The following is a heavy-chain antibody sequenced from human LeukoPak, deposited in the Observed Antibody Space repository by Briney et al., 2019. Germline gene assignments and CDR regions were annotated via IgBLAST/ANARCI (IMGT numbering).Heavy chain of an antibody. J-gene: IGHJ4*02. D-gene: IGHD2-2*01. CDR2: ISYDGGSK. Sequence: GGSLRLSCAASGFTFSSYVMHWVRQAPGKGLEWVAVISYDGGSKYYADSVKGRFTISRDNSKNTLYLQMNSLRSDDTAVYYCAKDLEIWDCSSTSCAPSRFDYWGQGTLVTVSS. CDR3: AKDLEIWDCSSTSCAPSRFDY. CDR1: GFTFSSYV. V-gene: IGHV3-30*18.